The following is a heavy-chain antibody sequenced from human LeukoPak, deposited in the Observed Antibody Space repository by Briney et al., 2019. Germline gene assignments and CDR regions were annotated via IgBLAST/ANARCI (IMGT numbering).Heavy chain of an antibody. CDR2: ISCDGSNK. Sequence: PGGSLRLSCAASGFTFSSYGMHWVRQAPGKGLEWVAVISCDGSNKYYADSVKGRFTISRDNSKNTLYLQMNSLRAKDKAVYYYAKEYHCRDGYNPVSNWGQGTLVTVSS. V-gene: IGHV3-30*18. D-gene: IGHD5-24*01. CDR1: GFTFSSYG. CDR3: AKEYHCRDGYNPVSN. J-gene: IGHJ4*02.